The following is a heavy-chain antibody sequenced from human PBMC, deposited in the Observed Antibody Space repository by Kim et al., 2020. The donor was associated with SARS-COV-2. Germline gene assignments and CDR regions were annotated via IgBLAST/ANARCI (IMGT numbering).Heavy chain of an antibody. V-gene: IGHV3-48*03. Sequence: VYYAEAIEGRFTISRDNANNSLFLQMDSLRVEDTAVYYCALIMPRENSFNIWGQGTVVTVSS. D-gene: IGHD2-2*01. J-gene: IGHJ3*02. CDR2: V. CDR3: ALIMPRENSFNI.